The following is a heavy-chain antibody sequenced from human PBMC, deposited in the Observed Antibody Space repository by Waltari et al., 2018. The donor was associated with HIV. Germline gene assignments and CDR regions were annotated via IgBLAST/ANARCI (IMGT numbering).Heavy chain of an antibody. V-gene: IGHV3-9*01. CDR3: AKGGFMTVMKEGGRFEN. D-gene: IGHD2-21*02. Sequence: EVQLVESGGGLRQPGGSLRLLCRASGSFFPDYATNCVRQAPGKGLEEVSGISLYSSRIYYAESVKGRFTIARDNAKNSIYLQKNGLRTEETAIYYCAKGGFMTVMKEGGRFENWGQGTLVTVSP. CDR1: GSFFPDYA. J-gene: IGHJ4*02. CDR2: ISLYSSRI.